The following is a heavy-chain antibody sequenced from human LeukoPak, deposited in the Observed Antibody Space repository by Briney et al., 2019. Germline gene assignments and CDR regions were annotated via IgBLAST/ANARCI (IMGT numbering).Heavy chain of an antibody. V-gene: IGHV3-48*01. J-gene: IGHJ4*02. CDR2: ISSSSSTI. Sequence: PGGSLRLSCAASGFTFSVYSMNWVRQPPGMGLEWVSYISSSSSTIYYADSVKGRFTISRDNAKNSLYLQMNSLRAEDTAVYYCARGDPYYDILTGYDYWGQGTLVTVSS. D-gene: IGHD3-9*01. CDR1: GFTFSVYS. CDR3: ARGDPYYDILTGYDY.